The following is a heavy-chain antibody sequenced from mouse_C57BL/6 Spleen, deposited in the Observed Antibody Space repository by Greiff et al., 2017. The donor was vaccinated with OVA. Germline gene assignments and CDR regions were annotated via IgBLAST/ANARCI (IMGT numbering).Heavy chain of an antibody. CDR3: AKGSSYWYFDV. CDR1: GFTFSDYG. Sequence: VQLQQSGGGLVKPGGSLKLSCAASGFTFSDYGMHWVRQAPEKGLEWVAYISSGSSTIYYADTVKGRFTISRDNAKNTLFLQMTSLRSEDTAMYYCAKGSSYWYFDVWGTGTTVTVSS. CDR2: ISSGSSTI. J-gene: IGHJ1*03. V-gene: IGHV5-17*01.